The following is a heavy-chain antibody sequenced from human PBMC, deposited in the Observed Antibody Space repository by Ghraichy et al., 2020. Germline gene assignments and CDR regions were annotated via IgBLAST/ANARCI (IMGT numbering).Heavy chain of an antibody. Sequence: GGSLRLSCAASGFTFSSYSMNWVRQAPGKGLEWVSSIDSASSYIYYADSVKGRFTISRDKAKNSLSVQMNSLRAEDTAMYYCTRDWGYCSGGRCYSDAFDIWGQGTMVTVSS. CDR2: IDSASSYI. CDR3: TRDWGYCSGGRCYSDAFDI. CDR1: GFTFSSYS. J-gene: IGHJ3*02. V-gene: IGHV3-21*01. D-gene: IGHD2-15*01.